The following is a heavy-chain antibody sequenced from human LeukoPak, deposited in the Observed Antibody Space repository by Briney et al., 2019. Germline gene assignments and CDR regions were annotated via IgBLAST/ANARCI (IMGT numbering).Heavy chain of an antibody. D-gene: IGHD2-2*01. CDR1: DYSISNGYY. CDR2: VYHRGST. CDR3: ARDAITSSYWYFDL. V-gene: IGHV4-38-2*02. Sequence: SETLSLTCTVSDYSISNGYYWGWIRQPPGKGLEWIGNVYHRGSTFYNPSLKSRVTISVDTSKNQFSLMLRSVTAADTAVYYCARDAITSSYWYFDLWGRGTLVTVSS. J-gene: IGHJ2*01.